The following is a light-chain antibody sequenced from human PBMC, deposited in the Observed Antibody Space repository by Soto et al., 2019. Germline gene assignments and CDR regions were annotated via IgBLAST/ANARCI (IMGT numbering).Light chain of an antibody. J-gene: IGKJ2*01. V-gene: IGKV3-20*01. CDR2: GAS. CDR3: QLYGASLVT. CDR1: QSISSSF. Sequence: EIVLTQSPATLSLSPGERAALSCRASQSISSSFLAWYQHKPGQAPRLLIHGASSRATGIPDRFSGSGSGTDFTLIISRLDPEDFAVYYCQLYGASLVTFGQGTKVDIK.